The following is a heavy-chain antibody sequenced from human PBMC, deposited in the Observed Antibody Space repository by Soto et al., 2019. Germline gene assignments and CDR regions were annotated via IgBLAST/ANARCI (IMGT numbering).Heavy chain of an antibody. V-gene: IGHV4-39*02. D-gene: IGHD6-19*01. CDR1: GGSITNSSYY. CDR2: IYYGGST. CDR3: ARETLAVAVHGPYDYGIDG. J-gene: IGHJ6*02. Sequence: SETLSLTCTVSGGSITNSSYYWGWIRQPPGEGLEWIGSIYYGGSTYYNPSLKSRVTISVDTSKNQFSLRLSSVTAADTAVYFCARETLAVAVHGPYDYGIDGWGQGTPVTVSS.